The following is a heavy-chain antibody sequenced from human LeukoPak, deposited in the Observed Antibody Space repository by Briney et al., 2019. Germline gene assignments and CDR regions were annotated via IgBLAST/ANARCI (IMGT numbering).Heavy chain of an antibody. CDR2: IYYSGST. J-gene: IGHJ4*02. D-gene: IGHD6-19*01. CDR3: ARADYSSGWYGAYYFDY. Sequence: PSETLSLTCTVSGGSISSGGYYWSWIRQHPGKGLEWIGCIYYSGSTYYNPSLKSRVTISVDTSKNQFSLKLSSVTAADTAVYYCARADYSSGWYGAYYFDYWGQGTLVTVSS. V-gene: IGHV4-30-4*08. CDR1: GGSISSGGYY.